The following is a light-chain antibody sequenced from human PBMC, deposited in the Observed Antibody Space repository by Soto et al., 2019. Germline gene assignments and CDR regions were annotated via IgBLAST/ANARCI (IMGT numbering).Light chain of an antibody. Sequence: EIVMAQSPATLSVSLGERATLSCRASQTVGSNLAWYQHRPGQAPRLLIYGASTRATGIPARFSGSGSGTEFTLTISSLQSEDFVVYYCHQYNNWPRTFGQGTKVDIK. V-gene: IGKV3-15*01. J-gene: IGKJ1*01. CDR3: HQYNNWPRT. CDR2: GAS. CDR1: QTVGSN.